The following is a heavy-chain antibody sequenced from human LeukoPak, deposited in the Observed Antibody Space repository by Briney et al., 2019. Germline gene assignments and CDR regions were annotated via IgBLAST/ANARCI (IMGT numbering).Heavy chain of an antibody. Sequence: SETLSLTCAVYGGSFSGYYWGWIRQPPGKGLEWIGEINHSGSTNYNPSLKSRVTISVDTSENQFSLKLSSVTAADTAVYYCARGRVHFPYWGQGTLVTVSS. J-gene: IGHJ4*02. CDR1: GGSFSGYY. D-gene: IGHD3-3*02. V-gene: IGHV4-34*01. CDR3: ARGRVHFPY. CDR2: INHSGST.